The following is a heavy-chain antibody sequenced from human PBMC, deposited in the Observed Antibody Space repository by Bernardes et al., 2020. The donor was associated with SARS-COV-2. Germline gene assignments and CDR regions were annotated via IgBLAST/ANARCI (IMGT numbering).Heavy chain of an antibody. CDR1: VFSLSSSGVG. Sequence: SGPTLVKPTQTLTLTCTFSVFSLSSSGVGVGWIRQPPGKALEWLALIYWDNNKYYSPSVKSRLTITKDTSKNEVVLTVINMDPVDTATYYCARRPRDLQTASYYFDLWGQGNLVTVSS. J-gene: IGHJ4*02. D-gene: IGHD2-21*02. CDR3: ARRPRDLQTASYYFDL. V-gene: IGHV2-5*02. CDR2: IYWDNNK.